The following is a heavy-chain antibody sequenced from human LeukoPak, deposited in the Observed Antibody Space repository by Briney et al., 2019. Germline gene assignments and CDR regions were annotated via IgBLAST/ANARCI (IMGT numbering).Heavy chain of an antibody. CDR3: ARVIQHIVVVTAMYDAFDI. Sequence: GPSVKVSCKASGGTFSSYAISWVRQAPGQGLEWMGGIIPIFGTANYAQKFQGRVTITADESTSTAYMELSSLRSEDTAVYYCARVIQHIVVVTAMYDAFDIWGQGTMVTVSS. J-gene: IGHJ3*02. D-gene: IGHD2-21*02. CDR2: IIPIFGTA. CDR1: GGTFSSYA. V-gene: IGHV1-69*01.